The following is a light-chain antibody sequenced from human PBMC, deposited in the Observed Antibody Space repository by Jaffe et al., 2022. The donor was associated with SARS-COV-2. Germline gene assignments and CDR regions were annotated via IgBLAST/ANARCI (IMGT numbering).Light chain of an antibody. CDR2: AAS. Sequence: DIQLTQSPSFLSASVGDRVTITCRASQGISSYLAWYQQKPGKAPKLLIYAASTLQSGVPSRFSGSGSGTEFTLTISSLQPEDFATYYCQQLNSYRRTFGGGTKVEIK. CDR1: QGISSY. J-gene: IGKJ4*01. V-gene: IGKV1-9*01. CDR3: QQLNSYRRT.